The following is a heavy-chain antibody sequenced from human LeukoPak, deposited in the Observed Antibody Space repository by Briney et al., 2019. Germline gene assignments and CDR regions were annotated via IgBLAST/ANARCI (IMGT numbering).Heavy chain of an antibody. CDR3: ARVRSYGQFYDY. CDR1: GYTFTSYY. V-gene: IGHV1-2*06. Sequence: VSVKVSCKASGYTFTSYYMHWVRQAPGQGLEWMGRINPNSGGTNYAQKFQGRVTMTRDTSISTAYMELSRLRSDDTAVYYCARVRSYGQFYDYWGQGTLVTVSS. J-gene: IGHJ4*02. D-gene: IGHD5-18*01. CDR2: INPNSGGT.